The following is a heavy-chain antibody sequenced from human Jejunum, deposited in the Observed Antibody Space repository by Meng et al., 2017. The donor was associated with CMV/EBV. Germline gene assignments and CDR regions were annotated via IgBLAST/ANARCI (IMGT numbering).Heavy chain of an antibody. V-gene: IGHV4-39*01. CDR3: ARAVLRFLEWDLSPHPYGMDV. Sequence: SYSWGWIRQPPGKGLEWIGTMFYTGNTYYNPSLKSRVTISVDTSKNQFSLKLASVTAADTAVYYCARAVLRFLEWDLSPHPYGMDVWGQGTTVTVSS. D-gene: IGHD3-3*01. J-gene: IGHJ6*02. CDR2: MFYTGNT. CDR1: SYS.